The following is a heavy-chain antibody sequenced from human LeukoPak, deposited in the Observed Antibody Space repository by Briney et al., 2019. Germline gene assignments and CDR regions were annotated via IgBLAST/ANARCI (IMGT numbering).Heavy chain of an antibody. CDR1: GFTFSSYA. J-gene: IGHJ4*02. CDR2: IRNKVNRYTT. Sequence: GGSLRLSCAASGFTFSSYAMSWVRQAPGKGLEWVGRIRNKVNRYTTEYAASVKGRFTISSDDSKNSLYLQMNSLKTEDTAVYYCATLTAGEDGYYFDYWGQGTLVTVSS. D-gene: IGHD2-21*02. V-gene: IGHV3-72*01. CDR3: ATLTAGEDGYYFDY.